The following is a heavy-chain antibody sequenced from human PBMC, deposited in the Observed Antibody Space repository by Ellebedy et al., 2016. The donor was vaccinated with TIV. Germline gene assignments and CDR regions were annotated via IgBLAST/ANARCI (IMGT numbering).Heavy chain of an antibody. Sequence: GESLKISCAASGFTFSSYAMSWVRQAPEKGLEWVSSISGNGGYTYYADSVKGRFTISRDNSKNTLNLQMKSLRAEDTAVYYCAKDGGYYYGSGQKGSFDIWGQGTKVIVSS. J-gene: IGHJ3*02. CDR1: GFTFSSYA. CDR3: AKDGGYYYGSGQKGSFDI. D-gene: IGHD3-10*01. V-gene: IGHV3-23*01. CDR2: ISGNGGYT.